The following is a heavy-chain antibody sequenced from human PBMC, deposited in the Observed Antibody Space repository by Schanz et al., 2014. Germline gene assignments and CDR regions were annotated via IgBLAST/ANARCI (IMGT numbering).Heavy chain of an antibody. CDR1: GFTLSNSD. D-gene: IGHD3-22*01. J-gene: IGHJ4*02. CDR3: ARVHHYDPSGWGYFDY. CDR2: IGYLGDT. V-gene: IGHV3-13*01. Sequence: EVPLVESGGGLVKPGGSLRLSCAASGFTLSNSDMHWVRQGTGKGLEWVSTIGYLGDTYYPDSVKGRFTVSRDSGQNSLYLQMNRLRAEDTAVYYCARVHHYDPSGWGYFDYWGQGALVTVSS.